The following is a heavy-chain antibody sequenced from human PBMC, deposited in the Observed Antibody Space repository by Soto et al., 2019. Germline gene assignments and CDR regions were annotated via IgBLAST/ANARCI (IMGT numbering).Heavy chain of an antibody. CDR2: ISWNSGSI. CDR1: GFTFNDYA. Sequence: EVQLVESGGGLVQPGRSLTLSCVASGFTFNDYAMHWVRQAPGKGLEWVSGISWNSGSIGYADSVKGRFTISRDDAKNSLNLKMNSLRAEDTALYYCAKDVLNGGADYYNYMDVWGKGTTVTVSS. V-gene: IGHV3-9*01. J-gene: IGHJ6*03. CDR3: AKDVLNGGADYYNYMDV. D-gene: IGHD2-21*01.